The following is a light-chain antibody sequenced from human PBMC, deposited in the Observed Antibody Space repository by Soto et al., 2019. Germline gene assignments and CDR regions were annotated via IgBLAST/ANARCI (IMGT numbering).Light chain of an antibody. V-gene: IGKV1-8*01. CDR1: QGISSY. Sequence: AIRMTQSPSSLSASTGDRVTITCRASQGISSYLAWYQQKPGKAPKLLIYAASTLQSGVPSRFSGSGSGTDFTLTISCLQSEDFATYYCQQYYSYPLTSGGGTKVDI. J-gene: IGKJ4*01. CDR3: QQYYSYPLT. CDR2: AAS.